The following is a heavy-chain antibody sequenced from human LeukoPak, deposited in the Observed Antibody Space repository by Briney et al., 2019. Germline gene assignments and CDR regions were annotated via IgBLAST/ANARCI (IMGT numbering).Heavy chain of an antibody. D-gene: IGHD2-2*02. J-gene: IGHJ6*02. V-gene: IGHV3-7*01. CDR3: AREVSPCSSTSCYIYYYYGMDV. Sequence: GGSLRLSCAAAGCTFSSYWMSWVRQAPGKGLEWVANIKQDGSEKYYVDSVKGRFTISRDNAKNSLYLQMNSLRAEDTAVYYCAREVSPCSSTSCYIYYYYGMDVWGQGNTVTVSS. CDR2: IKQDGSEK. CDR1: GCTFSSYW.